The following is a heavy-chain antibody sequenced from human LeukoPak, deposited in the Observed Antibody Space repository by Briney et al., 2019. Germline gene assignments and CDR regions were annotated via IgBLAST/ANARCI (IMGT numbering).Heavy chain of an antibody. V-gene: IGHV4-30-2*01. CDR3: ARRKWLLEYYFDY. CDR2: IYHSGST. J-gene: IGHJ4*02. CDR1: GGSISSGGYS. D-gene: IGHD5-12*01. Sequence: SQTLSLTCAVSGGSISSGGYSWSWIRQPPGKGLEWIGYIYHSGSTYYNPSLKSRVTISVDRSKNQFSLKLSSVTAADTAVYYCARRKWLLEYYFDYWGQGTLVTVSS.